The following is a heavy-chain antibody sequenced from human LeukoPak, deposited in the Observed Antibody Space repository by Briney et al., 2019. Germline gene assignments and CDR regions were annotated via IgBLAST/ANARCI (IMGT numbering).Heavy chain of an antibody. CDR3: ARGRTVAGFDY. CDR1: GGSISSGSYY. CDR2: IYTSGST. D-gene: IGHD6-19*01. J-gene: IGHJ4*02. Sequence: PSQTLSLTCTVSGGSISSGSYYWTWIRQPAGKGLEWIGRIYTSGSTNYNPSLKSRVTASVDTSKNQFSLNLSSVTAADTAMYYCARGRTVAGFDYWGQGTLVTVSS. V-gene: IGHV4-61*02.